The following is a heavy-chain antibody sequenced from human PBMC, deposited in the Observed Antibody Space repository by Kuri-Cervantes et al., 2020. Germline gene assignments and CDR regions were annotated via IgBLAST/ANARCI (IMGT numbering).Heavy chain of an antibody. CDR1: GFTFSSYA. V-gene: IGHV3-30-3*01. CDR3: ARSYGSYFHYYYGMDV. D-gene: IGHD1-26*01. CDR2: ISYDGSNK. J-gene: IGHJ6*02. Sequence: GGSLRLSCAASGFTFSSYAMHWVRQAPGKGLEWVAVISYDGSNKYYADSVKGRFTISKDNSKNTLYLQMNSLRAEDTAVYYCARSYGSYFHYYYGMDVWGQGTTVTVSS.